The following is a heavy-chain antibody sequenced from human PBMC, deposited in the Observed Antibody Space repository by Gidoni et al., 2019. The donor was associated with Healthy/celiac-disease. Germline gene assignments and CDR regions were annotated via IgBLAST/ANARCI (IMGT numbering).Heavy chain of an antibody. D-gene: IGHD4-4*01. CDR3: ASGVDDYILSYYFDY. V-gene: IGHV3-48*02. CDR1: GFTFSSYS. CDR2: ISSSSSTI. J-gene: IGHJ4*02. Sequence: EVQLVESGGGLVQPGGSMRLSCAASGFTFSSYSMNWVRQAPGKGLEWVSYISSSSSTIYYADSVKGRFTISRDNAKNSLYLQMNSLRDEDTAVYYCASGVDDYILSYYFDYWGQGTLVTVSS.